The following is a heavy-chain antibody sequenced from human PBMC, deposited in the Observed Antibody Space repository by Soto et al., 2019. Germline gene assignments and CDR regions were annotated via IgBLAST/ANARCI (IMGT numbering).Heavy chain of an antibody. D-gene: IGHD3-22*01. CDR3: TRAEGYYDSSGHN. V-gene: IGHV3-73*01. CDR2: IRSKANSYAT. CDR1: GFTFSGSA. Sequence: GGSLRLSCAASGFTFSGSAMHWVRQASGKGLEWVGRIRSKANSYATAYAASVKGRFTISRDDSKNTAYLQMNSLKTGDTAVYYCTRAEGYYDSSGHNWGQGTLVTVSS. J-gene: IGHJ4*02.